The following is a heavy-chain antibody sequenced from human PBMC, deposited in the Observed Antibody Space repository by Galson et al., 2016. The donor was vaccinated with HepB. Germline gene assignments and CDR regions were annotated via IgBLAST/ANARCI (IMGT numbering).Heavy chain of an antibody. CDR2: IYGDDSSR. CDR3: ASGLRDGSLLLSY. J-gene: IGHJ4*02. Sequence: LRLSCAASGFTFSSYWMHWVRQAPGKGLVWVSRIYGDDSSRTYADSVRGRFTISRDNAKNTLYLQMSSLRAEDTAVYYCASGLRDGSLLLSYWGQGTLVTISS. CDR1: GFTFSSYW. V-gene: IGHV3-74*01. D-gene: IGHD5-24*01.